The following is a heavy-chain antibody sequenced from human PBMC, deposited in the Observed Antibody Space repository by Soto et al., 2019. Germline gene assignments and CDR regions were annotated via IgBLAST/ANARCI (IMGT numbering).Heavy chain of an antibody. J-gene: IGHJ6*02. CDR1: GFTFRNYD. CDR2: ISAAGDP. V-gene: IGHV3-13*05. D-gene: IGHD1-1*01. Sequence: EVQLVESGGGLVQPGGSLRLSCEASGFTFRNYDMHWVRQGTGKGLEWVSGISAAGDPDNADSVEGRFTISRENAQNSFFLQMNSLRVGDTAVYYCATTHRDFYGLDVWGQGTTVIVSS. CDR3: ATTHRDFYGLDV.